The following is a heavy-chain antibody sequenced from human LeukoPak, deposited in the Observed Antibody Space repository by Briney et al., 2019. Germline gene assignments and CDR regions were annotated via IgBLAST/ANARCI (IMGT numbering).Heavy chain of an antibody. Sequence: GGPLRLSCAASGFTFSSYAMHWVRQAPGKGLEWVSVIYSGGSTYYADSVKGRFTISRDNSKNTLYLQMNSLRAEDTAVYYCARNYYGSGSYDYWGQGTLVTVSS. D-gene: IGHD3-10*01. CDR2: IYSGGST. CDR3: ARNYYGSGSYDY. CDR1: GFTFSSYA. V-gene: IGHV3-66*01. J-gene: IGHJ4*02.